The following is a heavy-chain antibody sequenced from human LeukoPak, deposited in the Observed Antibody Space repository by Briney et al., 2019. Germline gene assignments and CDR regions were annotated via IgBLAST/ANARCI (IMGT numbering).Heavy chain of an antibody. CDR3: ATGRENYDSSGYYSYFQH. D-gene: IGHD3-22*01. CDR2: ISGSGGRT. J-gene: IGHJ1*01. V-gene: IGHV3-23*01. Sequence: GGSLRLSCAASGFTFSSSAMSWVRQAPGKVLEWVSVISGSGGRTFYAASVEGRCSISRENSKNTLYLQMNSLGVEDTAVYYCATGRENYDSSGYYSYFQHWGQGTLVTVSS. CDR1: GFTFSSSA.